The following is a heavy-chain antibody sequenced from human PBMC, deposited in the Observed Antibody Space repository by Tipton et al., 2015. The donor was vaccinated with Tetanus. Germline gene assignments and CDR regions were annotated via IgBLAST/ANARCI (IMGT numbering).Heavy chain of an antibody. D-gene: IGHD6-25*01. CDR2: ISAYNGKT. J-gene: IGHJ6*02. CDR1: GYNFVNFG. Sequence: QAGPEVKEPGASVKVSCKASGYNFVNFGISWVRQAPGQGLEWMGWISAYNGKTKYAQRLQGRVTMTTDRSASTAYMDLMRLRSDHTAVYYCARVQEQRIYYYGMAVCGHGTTVPVSS. CDR3: ARVQEQRIYYYGMAV. V-gene: IGHV1-18*01.